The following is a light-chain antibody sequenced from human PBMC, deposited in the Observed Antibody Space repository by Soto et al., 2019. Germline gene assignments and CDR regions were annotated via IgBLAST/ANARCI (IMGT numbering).Light chain of an antibody. CDR3: SSYTSSTTWV. V-gene: IGLV2-14*01. Sequence: QSALTQPASVSGSPGQSITISCTGTSSDVGAYNYVSWYQQHPGKAPKLMIYEVSYRPSGVSDRFSGSRSGNTASLTISGPQAEDESAYYCSSYTSSTTWVFGGGTKLTVL. J-gene: IGLJ3*02. CDR1: SSDVGAYNY. CDR2: EVS.